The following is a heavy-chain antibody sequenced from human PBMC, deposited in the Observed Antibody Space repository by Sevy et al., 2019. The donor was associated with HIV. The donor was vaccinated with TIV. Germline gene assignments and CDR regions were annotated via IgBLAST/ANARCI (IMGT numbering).Heavy chain of an antibody. J-gene: IGHJ4*02. Sequence: GGSLRLSCAASGFTFSTYAMSWVRQAPGKGLEWVSGISGTYGSTYYADSVKGRFTISRDNSKNTLYLQMNSLRAEETALYYCAKDLYYDTSLFDYWGQGIRVTVSS. CDR1: GFTFSTYA. CDR2: ISGTYGST. V-gene: IGHV3-23*01. CDR3: AKDLYYDTSLFDY. D-gene: IGHD3-22*01.